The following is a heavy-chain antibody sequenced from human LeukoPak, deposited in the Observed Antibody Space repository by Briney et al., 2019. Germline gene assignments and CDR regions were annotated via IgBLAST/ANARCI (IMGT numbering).Heavy chain of an antibody. Sequence: GGSLRLSCAASGFVFSTHSMNWVRQAPGKGLEWVSWISSSNGDIYYADSVRGRFTISRDDAKRSLYLQMNSLRAEDTAVYYCVRDADGGNSWFDSWGQGTLVTVSS. CDR1: GFVFSTHS. D-gene: IGHD4-23*01. V-gene: IGHV3-21*01. CDR3: VRDADGGNSWFDS. J-gene: IGHJ5*01. CDR2: ISSSNGDI.